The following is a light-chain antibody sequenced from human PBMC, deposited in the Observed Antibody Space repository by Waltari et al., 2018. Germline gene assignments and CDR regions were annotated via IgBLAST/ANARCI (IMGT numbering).Light chain of an antibody. CDR1: QSISNY. CDR3: QQSYSAVT. V-gene: IGKV1-39*01. CDR2: AAS. J-gene: IGKJ3*01. Sequence: DIQMTQSPSSLSASVGDIVTIPCRASQSISNYLNWYQQKPGAAPKLLIFAASSLQSEVPSRFGGSGSGTEFTLTISSLHAEDFATYYCQQSYSAVTFGPGTKVDIK.